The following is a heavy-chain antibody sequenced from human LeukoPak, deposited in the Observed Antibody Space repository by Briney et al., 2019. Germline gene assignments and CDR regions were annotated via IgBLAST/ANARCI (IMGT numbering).Heavy chain of an antibody. CDR3: ARGTNYYDFWSGYLGFGWFDP. Sequence: SETLSLTCTVSGDSISSGDYYWSWIRQPAGKGLEWIGRISSSGSTNYNPSLKSRVTISVDTSKNQFSLKLSSVTAADTAVYYCARGTNYYDFWSGYLGFGWFDPWGQGTLVTVSS. J-gene: IGHJ5*02. D-gene: IGHD3-3*01. CDR1: GDSISSGDYY. V-gene: IGHV4-61*02. CDR2: ISSSGST.